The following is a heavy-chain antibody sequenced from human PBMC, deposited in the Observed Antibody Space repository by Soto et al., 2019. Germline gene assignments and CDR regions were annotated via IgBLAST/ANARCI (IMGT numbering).Heavy chain of an antibody. J-gene: IGHJ6*02. CDR3: ARMYSXSYVGAYYYYGMDV. Sequence: SETLSLTCSVSGASINTDDHYWAWLRQPPGKGLEWIGYIYYSGSTNYNPSLKSRVTISVDTSKNQFSLKLSSVTAADTAVYYCARMYSXSYVGAYYYYGMDVWGQGTTVTVSS. CDR1: GASINTDDHY. CDR2: IYYSGST. V-gene: IGHV4-61*05. D-gene: IGHD1-26*01.